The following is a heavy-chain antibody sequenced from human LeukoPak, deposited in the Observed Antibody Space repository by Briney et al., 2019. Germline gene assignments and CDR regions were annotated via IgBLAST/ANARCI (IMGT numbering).Heavy chain of an antibody. CDR3: AKELLSSPTAEDAFDI. Sequence: PGGSLRLSCAASGFTFSTYAMTWIRQAPGKGLEWVAVISYDGSNKYYADSVKGRFTISRDNSKNTLYLQMNSLRAEDTAVYYCAKELLSSPTAEDAFDIWGQGTMVTVSS. V-gene: IGHV3-30*18. CDR2: ISYDGSNK. J-gene: IGHJ3*02. D-gene: IGHD1-14*01. CDR1: GFTFSTYA.